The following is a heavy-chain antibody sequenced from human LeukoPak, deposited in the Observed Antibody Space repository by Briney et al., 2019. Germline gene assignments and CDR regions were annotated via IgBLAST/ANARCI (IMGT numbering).Heavy chain of an antibody. J-gene: IGHJ4*02. CDR3: ARDPQQPLLYFD. CDR1: GFTFSSYA. V-gene: IGHV3-53*01. D-gene: IGHD2-2*02. CDR2: IYSGGST. Sequence: GGSLRLSCAASGFTFSSYAMSWVRQAPGKGLEWVSVIYSGGSTYYADSVKGRFTISRDNSKNTLYLQMNSLRAEDTAVYYCARDPQQPLLYFDWGQGTLVTVSS.